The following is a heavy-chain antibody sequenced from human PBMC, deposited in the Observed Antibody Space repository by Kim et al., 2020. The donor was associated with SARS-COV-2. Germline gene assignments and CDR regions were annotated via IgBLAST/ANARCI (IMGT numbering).Heavy chain of an antibody. V-gene: IGHV3-11*04. CDR3: AREGYSSSWFEY. J-gene: IGHJ4*02. Sequence: VNGRFTTSRDNAKNSLYLQMNSLRAEDTAVYYCAREGYSSSWFEYWGQGTLVTVSS. D-gene: IGHD6-13*01.